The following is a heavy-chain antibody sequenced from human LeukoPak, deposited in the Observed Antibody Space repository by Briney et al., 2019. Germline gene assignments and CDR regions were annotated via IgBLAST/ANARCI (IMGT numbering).Heavy chain of an antibody. D-gene: IGHD3-22*01. CDR3: ARDRFDDSSGYYYHYYYYMDV. CDR2: IYYSGST. Sequence: SETLSLTCTVSGGSIISSSYYWDWIRQPPGKGLEWIGSIYYSGSTYYNPSLKSRVTISVDTSKSQFSLRVSSVTAADTAVYYCARDRFDDSSGYYYHYYYYMDVWGKGTTVTVSS. V-gene: IGHV4-39*07. J-gene: IGHJ6*03. CDR1: GGSIISSSYY.